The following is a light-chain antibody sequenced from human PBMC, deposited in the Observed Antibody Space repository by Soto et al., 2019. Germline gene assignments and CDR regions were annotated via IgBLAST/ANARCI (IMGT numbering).Light chain of an antibody. CDR2: AAS. V-gene: IGKV1-39*01. Sequence: DIQMSQSPSSLSASVGDSVTIXXLASQSISSYLNWYHQKPGKAPKLXIYAASSLQSGVPSRFSGSGSGTDFTLTSSSLQPEDFATYYCQQSYSTTITFGQGTRLEIK. CDR1: QSISSY. J-gene: IGKJ5*01. CDR3: QQSYSTTIT.